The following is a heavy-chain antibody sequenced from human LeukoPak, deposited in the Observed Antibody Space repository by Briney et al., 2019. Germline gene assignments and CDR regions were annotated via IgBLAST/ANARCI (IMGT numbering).Heavy chain of an antibody. CDR3: ARATWFGEIDY. CDR1: GFTFSSYG. Sequence: GGPLRLSCAASGFTFSSYGMHWVRQAPGKGLVWVSRINSDGSSTSYADSVKGRFTISRDNAKNTLYLQMNSLRAEDTAVYYCARATWFGEIDYWGQGTLVTVSS. V-gene: IGHV3-74*01. CDR2: INSDGSST. J-gene: IGHJ4*02. D-gene: IGHD3-10*01.